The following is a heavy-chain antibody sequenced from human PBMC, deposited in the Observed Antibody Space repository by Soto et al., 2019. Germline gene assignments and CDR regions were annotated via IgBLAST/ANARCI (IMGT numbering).Heavy chain of an antibody. CDR2: IISIFGTA. CDR3: ARDRLAAAGMYYYYGMDV. D-gene: IGHD6-13*01. V-gene: IGHV1-69*13. Sequence: GASVKVSCKSSGGTFSSYAISWVRQAPGQGLEWMGGIISIFGTANYAQKFQGRVTITADESTSTAYMELSSLRSEDTAVYYCARDRLAAAGMYYYYGMDVWGQGPTVTVSS. J-gene: IGHJ6*02. CDR1: GGTFSSYA.